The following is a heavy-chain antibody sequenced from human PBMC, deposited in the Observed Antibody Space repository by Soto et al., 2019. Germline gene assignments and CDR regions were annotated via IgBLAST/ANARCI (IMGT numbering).Heavy chain of an antibody. V-gene: IGHV3-23*01. CDR1: GFTFSNYA. D-gene: IGHD5-12*01. J-gene: IGHJ4*02. CDR2: IRGSGGPT. Sequence: EVQLLESGGDLVQPGGSLRLSCAVSGFTFSNYAMSWVRQAPGKGLEWVSLIRGSGGPTNYADSVKGRFTVSRDNSKNMLFLQMNSLRAEDTAVYYCVKDFRGGYDWTHDWGQGTLVTVSS. CDR3: VKDFRGGYDWTHD.